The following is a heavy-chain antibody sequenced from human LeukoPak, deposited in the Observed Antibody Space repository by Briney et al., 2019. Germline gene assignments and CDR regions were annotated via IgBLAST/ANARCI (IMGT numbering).Heavy chain of an antibody. CDR1: GFTFSNAW. CDR2: XXSXTXXXXX. Sequence: KPGGSLRLSCAASGFTFSNAWMSWVRQAPGKGXXXXXXXXSXTXXXXXXXXXXXXXXXXXXXXDXXNTLYLQMNSLKTEDTAVYYCTTDHPYNWNEADYWGQGTLVTVSS. J-gene: IGHJ4*02. D-gene: IGHD1-1*01. CDR3: TTDHPYNWNEADY. V-gene: IGHV3-15*01.